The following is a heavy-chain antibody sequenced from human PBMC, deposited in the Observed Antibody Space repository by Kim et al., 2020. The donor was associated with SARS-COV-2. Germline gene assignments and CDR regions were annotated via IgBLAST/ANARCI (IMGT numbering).Heavy chain of an antibody. J-gene: IGHJ4*02. D-gene: IGHD1-1*01. Sequence: SDGTTATYADSVKGRFTISRDSAKNTIYLDWNSLRPEETAVYYCAKLPPGDWGQGTLITVSS. CDR3: AKLPPGD. V-gene: IGHV3-74*03. CDR2: SDGTTA.